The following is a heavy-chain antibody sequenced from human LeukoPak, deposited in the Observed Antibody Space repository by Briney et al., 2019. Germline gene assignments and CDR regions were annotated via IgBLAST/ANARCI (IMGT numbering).Heavy chain of an antibody. CDR3: ANIGSSTFGSTGF. CDR2: VSNSGDTT. D-gene: IGHD3-16*01. V-gene: IGHV3-23*01. CDR1: GFTFSTYG. J-gene: IGHJ4*02. Sequence: GGSLRLTCVASGFTFSTYGMIWVRQAPGKGPEWVSLVSNSGDTTNYADSVKGRFTISRDNSKNTLYLQMDSLRAEDTAAYYCANIGSSTFGSTGFWGQGTLVTVSS.